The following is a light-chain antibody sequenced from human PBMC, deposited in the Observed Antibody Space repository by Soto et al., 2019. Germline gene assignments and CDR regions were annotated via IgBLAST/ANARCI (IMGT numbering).Light chain of an antibody. CDR1: SSDVGGYNH. V-gene: IGLV2-11*01. CDR3: CSYAGSHTYVV. Sequence: QPVLTQPRSVSGSPGQSVTISCTGTSSDVGGYNHVSWYQQHPGKAPKVLIYDVSKRPSGVPDRFSGSKSGNTASLTISGLQAEDEADYYCCSYAGSHTYVVFGGGTKLTVL. CDR2: DVS. J-gene: IGLJ2*01.